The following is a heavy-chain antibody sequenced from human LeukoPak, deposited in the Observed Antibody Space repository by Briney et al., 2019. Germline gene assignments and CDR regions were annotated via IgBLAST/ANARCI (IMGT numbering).Heavy chain of an antibody. CDR1: GGIFNTNA. CDR3: ARDFTYYYDSDYYYFGIDLVY. V-gene: IGHV1-69*13. Sequence: ASVKVSCKASGGIFNTNAISWVRQAPGQGPEWMGGIIPFFGTAHYAPKFQGRLTITADESTSTVYMELSSLRSEDTAMFYCARDFTYYYDSDYYYFGIDLVYWGQGTLVTVSS. J-gene: IGHJ4*02. CDR2: IIPFFGTA. D-gene: IGHD3-22*01.